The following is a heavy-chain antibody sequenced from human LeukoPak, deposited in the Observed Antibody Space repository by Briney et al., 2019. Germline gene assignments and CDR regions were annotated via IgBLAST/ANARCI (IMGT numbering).Heavy chain of an antibody. J-gene: IGHJ4*02. V-gene: IGHV1-18*01. CDR3: ARLATYYYDSSGYYDDY. CDR1: GYTFTSYG. Sequence: ASVKVSCKASGYTFTSYGISWVRQAPGQGLEWMGWISAYNGNTNYAQKLQGRVTMATDTSTSTAYMELRSLRSDDTAVYYCARLATYYYDSSGYYDDYWGQGTLVTVSS. CDR2: ISAYNGNT. D-gene: IGHD3-22*01.